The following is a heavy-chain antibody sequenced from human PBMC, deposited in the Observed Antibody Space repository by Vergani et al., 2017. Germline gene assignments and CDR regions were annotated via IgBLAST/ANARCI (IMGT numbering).Heavy chain of an antibody. V-gene: IGHV2-5*02. D-gene: IGHD6-19*01. Sequence: QITLKESGPTLVKPTQTLTLTCTFSGFSLSTSGVGVGWIRQPPGKALEWLALIYWDDVKRYSPSLKSRLTITKDTSKTQVVLTMTNMDPVDTATYYCARTSSSGWSLTSYYYGMDVWGQGTTVTVSS. J-gene: IGHJ6*02. CDR1: GFSLSTSGVG. CDR2: IYWDDVK. CDR3: ARTSSSGWSLTSYYYGMDV.